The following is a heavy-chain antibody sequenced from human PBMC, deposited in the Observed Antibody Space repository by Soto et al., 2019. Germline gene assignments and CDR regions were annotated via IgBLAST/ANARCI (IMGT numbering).Heavy chain of an antibody. CDR3: AEGGTPIDF. J-gene: IGHJ4*02. Sequence: QVQLVQSGAEVKKPGASVKVSCKASGYTFTNFGISWVRQAPGQGLEWMGWISAYNGNTNYAQKFQGRVTMTTDTSTSQAYLEVRRLRFDDTAVYFCAEGGTPIDFWGQGTLVTVSS. CDR2: ISAYNGNT. CDR1: GYTFTNFG. V-gene: IGHV1-18*01. D-gene: IGHD3-16*01.